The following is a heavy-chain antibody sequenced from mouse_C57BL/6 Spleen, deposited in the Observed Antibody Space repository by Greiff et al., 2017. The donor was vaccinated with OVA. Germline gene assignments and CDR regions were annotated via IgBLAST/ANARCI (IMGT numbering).Heavy chain of an antibody. CDR1: GYTFTDYE. Sequence: VQLQQSGAELVRPGASVTLSCKASGYTFTDYEMHWVKQTPVPGLEWIGAIDPETGGTAYNQKFKGKAILTADKSSSTAYMELRSLTSEDSAVYYCTRKDYYGSSSFDYWGQGTTLTVSS. CDR2: IDPETGGT. V-gene: IGHV1-15*01. J-gene: IGHJ2*01. CDR3: TRKDYYGSSSFDY. D-gene: IGHD1-1*01.